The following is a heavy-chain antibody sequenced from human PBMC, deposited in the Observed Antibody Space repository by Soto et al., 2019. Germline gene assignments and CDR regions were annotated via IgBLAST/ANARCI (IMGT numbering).Heavy chain of an antibody. J-gene: IGHJ5*02. CDR2: ISHTGST. CDR3: ARAVAPYLGTWFDP. V-gene: IGHV4-30-2*01. CDR1: GGSISSGNSYS. Sequence: QLQLQESGSGLVKPSQTLSLTCAVSGGSISSGNSYSWSWIRQPPGKGLDWIGSISHTGSTSYNPSLKGRVTMSVDKSKNQFSLKLSSVTAADMAVYYCARAVAPYLGTWFDPWGQGTLVIVSS. D-gene: IGHD3-16*01.